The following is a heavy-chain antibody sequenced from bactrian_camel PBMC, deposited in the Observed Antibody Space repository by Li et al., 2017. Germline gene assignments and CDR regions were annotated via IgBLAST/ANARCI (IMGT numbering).Heavy chain of an antibody. D-gene: IGHD1*01. J-gene: IGHJ4*01. Sequence: VESGGGSVPAGGSLKLSCAPSFVIWRMCKMSWFRQTPGADRRELVASIDKDGATTYTDSVKGRFTISRDNAKKTMYLQMDSLKTEDTAMCYCASDPCSTFRGLGQDEYDYWGQ. CDR2: IDKDGAT. CDR3: ASDPCSTFRGLGQDEYDY. V-gene: IGHV3S10*01. CDR1: FVIWRMCK.